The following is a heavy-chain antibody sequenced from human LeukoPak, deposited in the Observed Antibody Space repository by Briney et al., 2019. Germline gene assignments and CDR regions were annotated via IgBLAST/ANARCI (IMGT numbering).Heavy chain of an antibody. CDR2: IKQDGSEK. V-gene: IGHV3-7*03. CDR3: AKDGQPSTRSYLCTNGICYQDY. CDR1: GFTFSSYW. D-gene: IGHD2-8*01. Sequence: GGSLRLSCAASGFTFSSYWMSRVRQAPGKGLEWVANIKQDGSEKYYVDSVKGRFTISRDNAKNTLYLKMNSLRVEDTAVYYCAKDGQPSTRSYLCTNGICYQDYWGQGTLVTVSS. J-gene: IGHJ4*02.